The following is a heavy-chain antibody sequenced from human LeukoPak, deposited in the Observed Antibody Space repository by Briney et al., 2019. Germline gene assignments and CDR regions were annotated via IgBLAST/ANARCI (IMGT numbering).Heavy chain of an antibody. Sequence: PGGSLRLSCAAPGFTFSSYGMHWVRQAPGKGLEWVAFIRYDGSNKYYADSVKGRFTISRDNSKNTLYLQMNSLRAEDTAVYYCAKDTLAYCGGDCLFGYFQHWGQGTLVTVSS. CDR3: AKDTLAYCGGDCLFGYFQH. J-gene: IGHJ1*01. CDR2: IRYDGSNK. CDR1: GFTFSSYG. V-gene: IGHV3-30*02. D-gene: IGHD2-21*02.